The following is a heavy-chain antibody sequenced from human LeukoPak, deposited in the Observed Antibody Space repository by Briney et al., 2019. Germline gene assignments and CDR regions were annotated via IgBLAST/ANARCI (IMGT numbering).Heavy chain of an antibody. CDR3: ARDLDWLLFDY. Sequence: GGSLRLSCAASGFTFSAYWMHWVRQAPGKGMVWVSRVKYDGSTTTYADSVKGRFTISRDNAKNILYLQMNSLRVEDTAVYYCARDLDWLLFDYWGQGTLVTVSS. V-gene: IGHV3-74*01. D-gene: IGHD3-9*01. CDR2: VKYDGSTT. J-gene: IGHJ4*02. CDR1: GFTFSAYW.